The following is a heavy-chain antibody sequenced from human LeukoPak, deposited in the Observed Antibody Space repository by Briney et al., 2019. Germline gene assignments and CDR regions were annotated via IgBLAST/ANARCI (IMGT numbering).Heavy chain of an antibody. CDR2: ISYDGSKE. D-gene: IGHD4-17*01. V-gene: IGHV3-30*18. J-gene: IGHJ4*02. CDR3: AKELTTVSHFDS. Sequence: GKSLRLSCAAAGFTFRSYGMHWVRQAPGRGLEWVAVISYDGSKEYYADSVKGRFTISRDNSENTLYLQMNSLRAEDTAVYYCAKELTTVSHFDSWGQGTLVTVSS. CDR1: GFTFRSYG.